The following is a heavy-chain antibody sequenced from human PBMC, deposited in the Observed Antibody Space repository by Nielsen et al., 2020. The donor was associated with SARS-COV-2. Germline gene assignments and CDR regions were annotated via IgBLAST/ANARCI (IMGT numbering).Heavy chain of an antibody. CDR1: GYTFTGYY. CDR3: ATLTTVVTRHYFDY. D-gene: IGHD4-23*01. CDR2: INPNSGGT. V-gene: IGHV1-2*02. Sequence: ASVKVSCKASGYTFTGYYMHWVRQAPGQGLEWMGWINPNSGGTNYAQKFQGRVTMTRDTSISTAYMELSMLRSDDTAVYYCATLTTVVTRHYFDYWGQGTLVTVSS. J-gene: IGHJ4*02.